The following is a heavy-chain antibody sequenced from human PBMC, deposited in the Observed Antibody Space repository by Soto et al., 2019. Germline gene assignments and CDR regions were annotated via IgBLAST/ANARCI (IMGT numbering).Heavy chain of an antibody. V-gene: IGHV4-34*01. CDR3: ARERGRYCSGESCYPFGP. CDR1: GGAFRGYY. CDR2: INDSGST. Sequence: SETLSLTCAVYGGAFRGYYWSWIRQPPGKGLEWLGEINDSGSTNYNPSLKSRITISLDTSKKEISLRLSSVTAADTAVYYCARERGRYCSGESCYPFGPWVHGALVTVSS. J-gene: IGHJ5*02. D-gene: IGHD2-15*01.